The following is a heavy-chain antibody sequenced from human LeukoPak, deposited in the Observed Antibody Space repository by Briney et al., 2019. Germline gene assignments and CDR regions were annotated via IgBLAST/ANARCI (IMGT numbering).Heavy chain of an antibody. CDR1: GFTFDDYG. CDR2: IRYDGSNK. CDR3: AKDSTKGSGWYNY. J-gene: IGHJ4*02. Sequence: PGGSLRLSCAASGFTFDDYGLSWVRQAPGKGLEWVAFIRYDGSNKYYADSVKGRFTISRDNSKNTLYLQMNSLRAEDTAVYYCAKDSTKGSGWYNYWGQGTLVTVSS. D-gene: IGHD6-19*01. V-gene: IGHV3-30*02.